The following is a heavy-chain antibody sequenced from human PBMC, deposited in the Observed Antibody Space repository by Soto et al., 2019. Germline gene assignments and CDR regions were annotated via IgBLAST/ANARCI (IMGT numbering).Heavy chain of an antibody. Sequence: QVQLVQSGAEVKKPGASVKVSCKASGYIFTSYGISWVRQAPGQGPEWMGWISAYKGDTNYAQKLQGRVTMTTDTSTTTAYMELRSLGSDDTAVYYCARTRGYCTGGTCYFDYWGQGTLVTVSS. D-gene: IGHD2-8*02. V-gene: IGHV1-18*01. CDR1: GYIFTSYG. J-gene: IGHJ4*02. CDR2: ISAYKGDT. CDR3: ARTRGYCTGGTCYFDY.